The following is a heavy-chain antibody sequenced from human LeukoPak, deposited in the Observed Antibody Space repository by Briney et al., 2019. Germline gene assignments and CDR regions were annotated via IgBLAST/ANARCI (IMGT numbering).Heavy chain of an antibody. J-gene: IGHJ6*03. Sequence: ASVKVSCKASGYTFTVYYIHWVRQAPGQGLEWMGRINPNSGGTNYAQTFQVRVPMTRATSISTAYMELSKLRSDDTAVYYCARPSNYYYMDVWGKGTTVTVSS. V-gene: IGHV1-2*06. CDR3: ARPSNYYYMDV. CDR2: INPNSGGT. CDR1: GYTFTVYY.